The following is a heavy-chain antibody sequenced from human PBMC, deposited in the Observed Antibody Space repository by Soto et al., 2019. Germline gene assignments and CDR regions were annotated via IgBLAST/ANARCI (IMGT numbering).Heavy chain of an antibody. Sequence: PSETLSLTCTVSGGSISSSSYYWGWIRQPPGKGLEWIGSIYYSGSTYYNPSLKSRVTISVDTSKNQFSLKLSSVTAADTAVYYCARQYSSSWYLYYYYYMDVWGKGTTVTVSS. CDR2: IYYSGST. J-gene: IGHJ6*03. D-gene: IGHD6-13*01. CDR3: ARQYSSSWYLYYYYYMDV. CDR1: GGSISSSSYY. V-gene: IGHV4-39*01.